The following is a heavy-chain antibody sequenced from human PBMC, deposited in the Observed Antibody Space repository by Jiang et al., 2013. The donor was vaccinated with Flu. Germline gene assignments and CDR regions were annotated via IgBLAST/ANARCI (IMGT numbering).Heavy chain of an antibody. Sequence: GSGLVKPSQTLSLTCTVSGGSISSGGYYWSWIRQHPGKGLEWIGSIYYSGSTYYNPSLKSRVTISVDTSKNQFSLKLSSVTAADTAVYYCASGLTPSPRTILQFDYWGQGTLVTVSS. J-gene: IGHJ4*02. CDR2: IYYSGST. V-gene: IGHV4-31*03. D-gene: IGHD1-26*01. CDR1: GGSISSGGYY. CDR3: ASGLTPSPRTILQFDY.